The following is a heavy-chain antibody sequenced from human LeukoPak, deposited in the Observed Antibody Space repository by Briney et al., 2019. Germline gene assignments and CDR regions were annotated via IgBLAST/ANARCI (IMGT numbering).Heavy chain of an antibody. Sequence: PGWSLRLSCAASGFTFSSHAMSWVRQAPGKGLEWVSAISDSGGSTYDADSVKGRFTISRDNSKNTLYLQMNSLRAEDTAVYYCAKDTSIGRYCTNGVCSPFDYWGQGTLVTVSS. CDR1: GFTFSSHA. J-gene: IGHJ4*02. CDR2: ISDSGGST. D-gene: IGHD2-8*01. CDR3: AKDTSIGRYCTNGVCSPFDY. V-gene: IGHV3-23*01.